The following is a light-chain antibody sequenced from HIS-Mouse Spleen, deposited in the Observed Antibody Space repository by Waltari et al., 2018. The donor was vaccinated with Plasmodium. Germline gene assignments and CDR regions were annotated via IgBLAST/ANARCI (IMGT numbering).Light chain of an antibody. Sequence: DIQMTQSPSSLSASVGDRVTITCRASQSISSYLNWYQQKPGKAPKLRIYAESSLQSGVPSRFSSSGSGTDFTLTISSLQPEDFATYYCQQSYSTPLTCGGGTKVEIK. CDR1: QSISSY. V-gene: IGKV1-39*01. CDR3: QQSYSTPLT. J-gene: IGKJ4*01. CDR2: AES.